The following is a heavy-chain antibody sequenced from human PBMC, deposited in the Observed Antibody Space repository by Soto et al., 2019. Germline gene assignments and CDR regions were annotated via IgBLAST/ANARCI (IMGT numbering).Heavy chain of an antibody. J-gene: IGHJ4*02. V-gene: IGHV3-15*01. D-gene: IGHD3-3*01. Sequence: GGSLRLSCAASGFTFSNAWMSWVRQAPGKGLEWVGRIKSKTDGGTTDYAAPVKGRFTISRDDSKNTLYLQMNSLKTEDTAVYYCTTDPSITIFGVAHDYWGQGTLVTVS. CDR1: GFTFSNAW. CDR3: TTDPSITIFGVAHDY. CDR2: IKSKTDGGTT.